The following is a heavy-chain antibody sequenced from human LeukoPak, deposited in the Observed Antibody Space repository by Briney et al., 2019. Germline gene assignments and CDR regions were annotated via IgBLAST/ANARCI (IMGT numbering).Heavy chain of an antibody. CDR3: AKETEYYGSGSYEY. CDR2: ISYDGSNK. CDR1: GFTFSSYG. D-gene: IGHD3-10*01. Sequence: GGSLRLPCAASGFTFSSYGMHWVRQAPGKGLEWVAVISYDGSNKYYADSVKGRFTISRDNSKNTLYLQMNSLRAEDTAVYYCAKETEYYGSGSYEYWGQGTLVTVSS. J-gene: IGHJ4*02. V-gene: IGHV3-30*18.